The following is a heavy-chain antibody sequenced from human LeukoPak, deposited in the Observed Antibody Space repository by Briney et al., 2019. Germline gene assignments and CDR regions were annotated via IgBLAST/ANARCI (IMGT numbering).Heavy chain of an antibody. CDR2: IYTSGST. J-gene: IGHJ6*03. CDR3: ASHYDFWSGETYYYMDV. Sequence: SETLSLTCTVSGGSISSSSYYWGWIRQPPGKGLEWIGRIYTSGSTNYNPSLKSRVTISVDTSKNQFSLKLSSVTAADTAVYYCASHYDFWSGETYYYMDVWGKGTTVTVSS. V-gene: IGHV4-39*07. CDR1: GGSISSSSYY. D-gene: IGHD3-3*01.